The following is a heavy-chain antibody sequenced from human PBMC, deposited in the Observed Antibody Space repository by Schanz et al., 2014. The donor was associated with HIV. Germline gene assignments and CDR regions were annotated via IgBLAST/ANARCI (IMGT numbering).Heavy chain of an antibody. V-gene: IGHV3-74*02. CDR2: INSDGSST. CDR3: AKSLPIETATITYFDY. D-gene: IGHD1-20*01. CDR1: GFTFSRYW. J-gene: IGHJ4*02. Sequence: EVQLVESGGGLVQPGGSLRLSCAASGFTFSRYWMNWVRQAPGKGLEWVSRINSDGSSTSYADSVKGRFTISRDNAKNTLFLQMNSLRAEDTAVYYCAKSLPIETATITYFDYWGQGTLVTVSS.